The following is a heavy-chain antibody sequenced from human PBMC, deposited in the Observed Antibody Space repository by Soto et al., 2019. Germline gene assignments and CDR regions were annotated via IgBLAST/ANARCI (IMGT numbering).Heavy chain of an antibody. J-gene: IGHJ4*02. D-gene: IGHD6-25*01. CDR2: IYPGDSDT. Sequence: GGSLKISCNGSGYSFTSYWIGWVRQMPGKGLEWMGIIYPGDSDTRYSPSFQGQVTISADKSISTAYLQWSSLKASDTAMYYCARHVENPYSSEPDYWGQGTLVTVSS. CDR1: GYSFTSYW. CDR3: ARHVENPYSSEPDY. V-gene: IGHV5-51*01.